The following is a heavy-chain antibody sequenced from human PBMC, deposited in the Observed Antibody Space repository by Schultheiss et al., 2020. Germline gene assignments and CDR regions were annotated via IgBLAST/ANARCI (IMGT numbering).Heavy chain of an antibody. J-gene: IGHJ6*02. Sequence: ASVKVSCKASGGTFSSYTISWVRQAPGQGLEWMGWLNPKSGDTMYAQQFQGRVTMTRDTSSSTAYMELNRLISDDTAVYYCARDGTYGMDVWGQGTTVTVSS. CDR3: ARDGTYGMDV. V-gene: IGHV1-2*02. CDR2: LNPKSGDT. CDR1: GGTFSSYT. D-gene: IGHD6-13*01.